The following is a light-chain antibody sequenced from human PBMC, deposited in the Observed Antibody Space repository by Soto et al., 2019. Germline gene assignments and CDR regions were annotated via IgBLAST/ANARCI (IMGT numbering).Light chain of an antibody. CDR1: HSVSSSY. J-gene: IGKJ5*01. Sequence: EIVLTQSPGTLSLSPGERATLSCRASHSVSSSYLAWYQQKPGQAPRLLIYGASSRATGIPDRFSGSGSGTDFTLTISRLEPEDFAAYSCQQYGSSPPITFGQGTRLEIK. CDR2: GAS. CDR3: QQYGSSPPIT. V-gene: IGKV3-20*01.